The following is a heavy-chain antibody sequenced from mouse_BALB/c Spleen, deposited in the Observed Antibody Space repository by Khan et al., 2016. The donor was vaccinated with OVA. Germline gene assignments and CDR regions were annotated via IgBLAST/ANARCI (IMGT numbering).Heavy chain of an antibody. CDR2: IIYTGYT. J-gene: IGHJ3*01. Sequence: VQLKESGPSLVKPSQTLSLTCSVTGDSITTGYWNWIRKFPGNKLEYMGYIIYTGYTYYNPSLKSRISITRHTSNNQYYLQLNSGTDEDTATYYCARSTYRYAFVHWGQGTLVTVSA. CDR3: ARSTYRYAFVH. CDR1: GDSITTGY. D-gene: IGHD2-14*01. V-gene: IGHV3-8*02.